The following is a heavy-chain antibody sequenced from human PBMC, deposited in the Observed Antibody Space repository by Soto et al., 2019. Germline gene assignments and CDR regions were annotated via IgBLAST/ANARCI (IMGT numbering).Heavy chain of an antibody. CDR3: AKVSRGIGVVPAAVI. J-gene: IGHJ4*02. CDR2: ISRSGGST. Sequence: EVQLLESGGGLVQPGGSLRLSCVASGHTFHNYAMSWVRQAPGKGLEWVSGISRSGGSTYYADSVRGRFTTARDDSNNTLYLQMNSLRAEDTAVYYSAKVSRGIGVVPAAVIWGQGTVVTGSS. CDR1: GHTFHNYA. D-gene: IGHD2-2*01. V-gene: IGHV3-23*01.